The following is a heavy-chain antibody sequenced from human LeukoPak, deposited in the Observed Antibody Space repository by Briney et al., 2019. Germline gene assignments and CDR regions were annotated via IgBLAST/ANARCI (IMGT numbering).Heavy chain of an antibody. Sequence: SETLSLTCSVSGGSLSTYCWTWTRQPPGKGLEWIGFIHQSGSTEYNPSLKSRVTMSLDTSRNQFSLKMSTVTAADTAVYYCSREQYTSGGSGWFGMDVWGQGTTDTVSS. V-gene: IGHV4-59*12. CDR3: SREQYTSGGSGWFGMDV. CDR2: IHQSGST. J-gene: IGHJ6*02. D-gene: IGHD6-19*01. CDR1: GGSLSTYC.